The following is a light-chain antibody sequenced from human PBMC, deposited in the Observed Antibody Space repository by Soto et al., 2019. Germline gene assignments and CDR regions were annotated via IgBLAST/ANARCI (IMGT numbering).Light chain of an antibody. CDR1: QSVSGTY. J-gene: IGKJ2*01. CDR2: SAS. CDR3: QQYGTSPPAYT. Sequence: EVVLTQSPGTLSLSPGERATLSCRASQSVSGTYLAWYQQKPGQAPRLLIYSASSRATGIPDRFSGSGFGTDYTLTTSRLEPEDFAVYYCQQYGTSPPAYTFGQGTKLEIK. V-gene: IGKV3-20*01.